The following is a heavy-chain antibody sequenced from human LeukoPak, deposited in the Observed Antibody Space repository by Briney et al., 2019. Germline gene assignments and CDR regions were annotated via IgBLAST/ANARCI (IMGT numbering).Heavy chain of an antibody. CDR1: GYTFTGYY. Sequence: ASVKVSCKASGYTFTGYYMHWVRQAPGQGLEWMGWINPNSGGTNYAQKFQGRVTMTRYTSISTAYMELSRLRSDDTAVYYCAREIYYDSSGYWFDPWGQGTLVTVSS. CDR3: AREIYYDSSGYWFDP. V-gene: IGHV1-2*02. J-gene: IGHJ5*02. D-gene: IGHD3-22*01. CDR2: INPNSGGT.